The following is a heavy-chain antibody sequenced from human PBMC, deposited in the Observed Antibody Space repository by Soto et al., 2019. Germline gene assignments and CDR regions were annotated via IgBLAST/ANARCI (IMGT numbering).Heavy chain of an antibody. CDR3: ARLGGSYAVPHFDY. CDR1: GGSISSGGYY. D-gene: IGHD1-26*01. Sequence: SETLSLTCTVSGGSISSGGYYWTWIRQPPGKGLEWMGYIYYSGTTTNYNPSLKSRVTLSVDTSKNQFSLKLSSVTAADTAVYYCARLGGSYAVPHFDYWGQGTLVTVSS. CDR2: IYYSGTTT. J-gene: IGHJ4*02. V-gene: IGHV4-61*08.